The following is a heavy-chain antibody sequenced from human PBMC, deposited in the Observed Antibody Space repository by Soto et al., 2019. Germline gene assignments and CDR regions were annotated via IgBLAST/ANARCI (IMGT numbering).Heavy chain of an antibody. V-gene: IGHV3-30*09. Sequence: ESGGGLVQPGRSLRLTCTASGFNFNRFAIHWVRQAPGKGLEWVAVISYDGNNEYVAVPLRDRFAISRDNSQNTVFLQIDDVRVEDTAVYYCARDSVTTVTTRSFDYWGQGTLVTVSS. D-gene: IGHD4-17*01. CDR2: ISYDGNNE. J-gene: IGHJ4*02. CDR3: ARDSVTTVTTRSFDY. CDR1: GFNFNRFA.